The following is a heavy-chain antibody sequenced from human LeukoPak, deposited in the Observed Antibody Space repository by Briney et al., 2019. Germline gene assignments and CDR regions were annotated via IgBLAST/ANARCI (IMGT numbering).Heavy chain of an antibody. Sequence: SETLSLTCTVSGGSISSYYWSWLRQPPGKGLEWIGYIYYSGSTNYNPSLKSRVTISVDTSKNQFSLKLSSVTAADTAVYYCARVGMIAAADGGFDYWGQGTLVTVSS. CDR3: ARVGMIAAADGGFDY. CDR1: GGSISSYY. J-gene: IGHJ4*02. V-gene: IGHV4-59*01. CDR2: IYYSGST. D-gene: IGHD6-13*01.